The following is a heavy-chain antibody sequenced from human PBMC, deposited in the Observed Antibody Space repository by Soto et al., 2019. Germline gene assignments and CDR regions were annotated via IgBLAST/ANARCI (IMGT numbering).Heavy chain of an antibody. CDR1: GFTFSRNA. Sequence: GGSLRLSCAATGFTFSRNAMSWVRQAPGKGLEWVSAISDSGGTTYYADSVKGRFTISRDNSKNTLYVQMNSLRAEDTAVYYCAKDDHGSGSYYRGPLDYWGQRTLVTVSS. CDR3: AKDDHGSGSYYRGPLDY. D-gene: IGHD3-10*01. J-gene: IGHJ4*02. V-gene: IGHV3-23*01. CDR2: ISDSGGTT.